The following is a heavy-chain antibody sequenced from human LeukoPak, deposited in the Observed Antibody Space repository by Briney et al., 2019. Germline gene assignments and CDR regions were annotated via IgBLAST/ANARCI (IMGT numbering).Heavy chain of an antibody. CDR3: AREGYGGSGYFDY. Sequence: GSLRLSCAASGFTFSDYALHWVRQVPGKGLEWVAIISYDGSNKFYADSVKGRFTISRDNSKNTVDLQMNSLRGEDTAVYYCAREGYGGSGYFDYWGQGTLVTVSS. D-gene: IGHD4-23*01. CDR1: GFTFSDYA. CDR2: ISYDGSNK. J-gene: IGHJ4*02. V-gene: IGHV3-30-3*01.